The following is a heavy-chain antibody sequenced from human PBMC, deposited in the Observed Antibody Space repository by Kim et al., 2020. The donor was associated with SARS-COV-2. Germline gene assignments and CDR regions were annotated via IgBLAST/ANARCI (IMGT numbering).Heavy chain of an antibody. CDR3: ARELCSGGSCYLFDYYYGMDV. D-gene: IGHD2-15*01. CDR2: ISYDGSNK. J-gene: IGHJ6*02. Sequence: GGSLRLSCAASGFTFSSYAMHWVRQAPGKGLEWVAVISYDGSNKYYADSVKGRFTISRDNSKNTLYLQMNSLRAEDTAVYYCARELCSGGSCYLFDYYYGMDVWGQGTTVTVSS. CDR1: GFTFSSYA. V-gene: IGHV3-30-3*01.